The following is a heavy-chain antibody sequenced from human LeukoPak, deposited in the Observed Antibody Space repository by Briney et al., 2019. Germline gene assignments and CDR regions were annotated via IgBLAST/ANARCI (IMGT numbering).Heavy chain of an antibody. CDR2: IGGSNGII. CDR3: ARNENSGWGYFDY. Sequence: GGSLRLSCAASRFTFNSYAMSWVRQAPGKGLEWVSVIGGSNGIIFYVGSVKGRFTISRDNSKDTLYLQMNSLRAEDTAVYYCARNENSGWGYFDYWGQGTLVTVSS. CDR1: RFTFNSYA. D-gene: IGHD5-12*01. J-gene: IGHJ4*02. V-gene: IGHV3-23*01.